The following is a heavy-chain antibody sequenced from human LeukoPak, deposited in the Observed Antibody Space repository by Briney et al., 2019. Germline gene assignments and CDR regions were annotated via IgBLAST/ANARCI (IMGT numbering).Heavy chain of an antibody. J-gene: IGHJ5*02. V-gene: IGHV1-8*02. CDR2: MNPNSGNT. CDR1: GGTFSSYA. CDR3: ARGAWFDP. Sequence: ASVKVSCKASGGTFSSYAISWVRQAPGQGLEWMGWMNPNSGNTGYAQKFQGRVTMTRNTSISTAYMELSSLRSEDTAVYYCARGAWFDPWGQGTLVTVSS.